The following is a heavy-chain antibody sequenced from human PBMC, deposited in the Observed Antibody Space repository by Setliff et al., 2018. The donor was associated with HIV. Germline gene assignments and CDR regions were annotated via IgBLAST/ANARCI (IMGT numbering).Heavy chain of an antibody. Sequence: PSETLSLTCNVSGDSVNSGHYYWSWIRQPAGKGLEWVGHIHPSGVADANPSLRRRVTIAVDAAKNQFSLTLTSVSATDTAVYYCARGLDQEKSAYWGLGTLVTVSS. D-gene: IGHD6-19*01. V-gene: IGHV4-61*09. CDR2: IHPSGVA. CDR1: GDSVNSGHYY. CDR3: ARGLDQEKSAY. J-gene: IGHJ4*02.